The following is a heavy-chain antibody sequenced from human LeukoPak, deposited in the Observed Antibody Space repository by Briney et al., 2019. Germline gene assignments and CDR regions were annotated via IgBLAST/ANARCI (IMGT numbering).Heavy chain of an antibody. D-gene: IGHD3-3*01. J-gene: IGHJ4*02. V-gene: IGHV3-15*01. Sequence: PGGSLRLSCAASGFTFSNYWMSWVRQAPGKGLEWVGRIKSKTDGGTTDYAAPVKGRFTISRDDSKNTLYLQMNSLKTEDTAVYYCTTYFTWGATGGFDYWGQGTLVTVSS. CDR2: IKSKTDGGTT. CDR1: GFTFSNYW. CDR3: TTYFTWGATGGFDY.